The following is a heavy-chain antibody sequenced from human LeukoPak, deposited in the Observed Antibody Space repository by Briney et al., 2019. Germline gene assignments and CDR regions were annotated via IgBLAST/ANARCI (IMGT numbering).Heavy chain of an antibody. Sequence: SETLSLTCTVSGGSISSYYWSWIRRPPGKGLEWIGYIYYSGSTNYNPSLKSRVTISVDTSKNQFSLKLSSVTAADTAVYYCASAIYSGYDAFDIWGQGTMVTVSS. D-gene: IGHD5-12*01. J-gene: IGHJ3*02. CDR1: GGSISSYY. CDR3: ASAIYSGYDAFDI. CDR2: IYYSGST. V-gene: IGHV4-59*01.